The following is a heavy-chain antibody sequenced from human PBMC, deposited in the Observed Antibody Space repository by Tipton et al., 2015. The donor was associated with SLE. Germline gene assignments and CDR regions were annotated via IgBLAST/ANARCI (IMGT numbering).Heavy chain of an antibody. CDR1: GGSISSSSYY. V-gene: IGHV4-39*07. J-gene: IGHJ4*02. Sequence: TLSLTCTVSGGSISSSSYYWGWIRQPPGKGLAWIGEINHSGRTNYNPSLKSRVTISVDTSKNQFSLKLSSVAAADTAVYYCARGHISRWSRFDYWGQGTLVTVSS. CDR3: ARGHISRWSRFDY. CDR2: INHSGRT. D-gene: IGHD2-21*01.